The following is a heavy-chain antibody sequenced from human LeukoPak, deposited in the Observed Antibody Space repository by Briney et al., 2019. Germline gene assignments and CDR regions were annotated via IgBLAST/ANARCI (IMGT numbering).Heavy chain of an antibody. CDR2: ISYDGSNK. CDR1: GFTFSSYA. CDR3: ARDGDTRYCSSTSCYANWFDP. J-gene: IGHJ5*02. Sequence: GGSLRLSCAASGFTFSSYAMHWVRQAPGKGLEWVAVISYDGSNKYYADSVEGRFTISRDNSKNTLYLQMNSLRAEDTAVYYCARDGDTRYCSSTSCYANWFDPWGQGTLVTVSS. D-gene: IGHD2-2*01. V-gene: IGHV3-30-3*01.